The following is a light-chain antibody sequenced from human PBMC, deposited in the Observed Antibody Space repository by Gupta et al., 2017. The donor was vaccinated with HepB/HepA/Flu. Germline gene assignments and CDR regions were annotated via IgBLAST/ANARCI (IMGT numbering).Light chain of an antibody. V-gene: IGLV1-44*01. CDR2: IND. CDR3: GAWDDSLNGFYV. Sequence: SVLTQYPSVSGTPGQRVTISCSGSISNIGTNNVNWYKQVPGMAPKLIISINDQRPSGVPDRFSGSKSGTSASLAISGLQSDDEADYYCGAWDDSLNGFYVCGTGTQVTV. J-gene: IGLJ1*01. CDR1: ISNIGTNN.